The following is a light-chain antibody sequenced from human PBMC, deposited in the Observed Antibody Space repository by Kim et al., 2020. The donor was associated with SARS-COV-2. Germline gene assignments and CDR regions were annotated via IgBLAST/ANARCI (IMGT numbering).Light chain of an antibody. CDR1: SSDVGGYNY. CDR2: DVS. CDR3: GSYTSSSTYV. Sequence: QSALTQPASVSGSPGQPITISCTGTSSDVGGYNYVSWYQQNPGKAPKLMIYDVSKRPTGVSNRFSGAKSGNTASLTISGLQAEDEVDYYCGSYTSSSTYVFGTGTKVTVL. V-gene: IGLV2-14*01. J-gene: IGLJ1*01.